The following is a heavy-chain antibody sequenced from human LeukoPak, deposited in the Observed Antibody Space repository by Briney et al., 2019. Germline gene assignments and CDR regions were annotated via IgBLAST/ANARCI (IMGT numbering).Heavy chain of an antibody. D-gene: IGHD2-2*01. CDR3: AKASSPGYCSSTSCYWRVDYCYGMDV. Sequence: GRSLRLSCAASGFTFSSYGMHWVRQAPGQGLEWVAVISYDGSNKYYADSVKGRFTISRDNSKNTLYLQMNSLRAEDTAVYYCAKASSPGYCSSTSCYWRVDYCYGMDVWGQGTTVTVSS. V-gene: IGHV3-30*18. CDR1: GFTFSSYG. J-gene: IGHJ6*02. CDR2: ISYDGSNK.